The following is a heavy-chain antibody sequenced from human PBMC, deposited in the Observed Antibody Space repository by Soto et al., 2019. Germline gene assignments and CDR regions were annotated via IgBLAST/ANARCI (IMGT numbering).Heavy chain of an antibody. CDR2: ISYDGSNK. D-gene: IGHD3-10*01. Sequence: QVHLVESGGGVVQPGRSLRLSCAASGFTFSSYAMHWVRQAPGKGLEWVAVISYDGSNKHYADSVKGRFTISRDNSKKTLYLQMNSLRAEDTAVYYCAQAGTPSGKDNWFYPWGQGTLVTVSS. V-gene: IGHV3-30-3*02. CDR3: AQAGTPSGKDNWFYP. CDR1: GFTFSSYA. J-gene: IGHJ5*02.